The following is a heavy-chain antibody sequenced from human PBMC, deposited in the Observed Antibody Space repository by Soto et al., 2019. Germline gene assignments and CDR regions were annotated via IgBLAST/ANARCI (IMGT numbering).Heavy chain of an antibody. V-gene: IGHV2-5*02. D-gene: IGHD2-21*02. CDR2: IYWDDDK. J-gene: IGHJ6*02. Sequence: QITLKESAPTLVKPTQTLTLTCTFSGFSLSTIGEGVGWIRQPPGKALEWLALIYWDDDKRYNPSLKSRLTITKDTSKKQVVLTMTNMGPVDTATYYCVQSRCGGDCLPFYSSQSYYGLDVWGQGTTVTVSS. CDR1: GFSLSTIGEG. CDR3: VQSRCGGDCLPFYSSQSYYGLDV.